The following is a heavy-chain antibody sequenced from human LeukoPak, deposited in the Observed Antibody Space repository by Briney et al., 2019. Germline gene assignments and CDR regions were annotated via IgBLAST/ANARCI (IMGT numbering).Heavy chain of an antibody. V-gene: IGHV4-38-2*02. CDR2: IYHSGTT. D-gene: IGHD2-21*01. CDR3: ARGLRWYYGY. J-gene: IGHJ4*02. CDR1: GYSISSGYY. Sequence: SETLSLTCTVSGYSISSGYYWGWIRRPPGKGLEWIGSIYHSGTTYYNPSLKSRVTISVDTSKNQFSLKLSSVTAADTAVYYCARGLRWYYGYWGQGTLVTVSS.